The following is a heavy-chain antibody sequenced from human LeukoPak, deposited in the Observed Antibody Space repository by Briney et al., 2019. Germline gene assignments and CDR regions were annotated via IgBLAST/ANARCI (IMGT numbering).Heavy chain of an antibody. D-gene: IGHD6-13*01. Sequence: ASVKVSCKVSGYTLTELSMHWVRQAPGKGLEWMGGFDPEDGETIYAQKFQGRVTMTEDTSTDTAYMELSSLRSEDTAVYYCATLAGSGDYFDYWGQGTLVTVSS. J-gene: IGHJ4*02. CDR1: GYTLTELS. CDR3: ATLAGSGDYFDY. CDR2: FDPEDGET. V-gene: IGHV1-24*01.